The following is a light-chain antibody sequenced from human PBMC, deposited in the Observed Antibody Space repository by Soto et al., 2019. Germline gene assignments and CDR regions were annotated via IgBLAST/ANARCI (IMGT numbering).Light chain of an antibody. CDR3: QQRNYWPIT. V-gene: IGKV3-11*01. Sequence: EIVLTQSPATLSLSPGERATLSCRASQSISSYLAWYQQKPGQAPRLLIYDAFNRATAIPARFSGSGSGTDFTLTISSLEPEDFAVYYCQQRNYWPITFGQGTRLEMK. CDR1: QSISSY. CDR2: DAF. J-gene: IGKJ5*01.